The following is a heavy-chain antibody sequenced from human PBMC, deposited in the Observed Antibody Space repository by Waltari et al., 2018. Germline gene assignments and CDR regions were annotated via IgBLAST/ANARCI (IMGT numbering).Heavy chain of an antibody. CDR3: AKKGSESSKVWFDP. D-gene: IGHD3-10*01. V-gene: IGHV3-23*01. CDR2: ISGNTAST. J-gene: IGHJ5*02. CDR1: GFPFSNYA. Sequence: EVQLLESGGGLVQPGGSLRLSCVASGFPFSNYAMNWVRQAPGKGLEWVSTISGNTASTYYADSVKGRFTISRDNSKNTLYLQMNSLRADDTAVYYCAKKGSESSKVWFDPWGQGTLVTVSS.